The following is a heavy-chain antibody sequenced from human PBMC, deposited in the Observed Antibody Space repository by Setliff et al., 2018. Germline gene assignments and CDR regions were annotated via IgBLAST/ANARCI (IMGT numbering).Heavy chain of an antibody. J-gene: IGHJ3*02. CDR2: LNPSSGNT. CDR1: GTTFNSHA. V-gene: IGHV1-8*01. CDR3: ARAHSGSDFHDPFDI. Sequence: ASVKVSCKTSGTTFNSHAINWVRQATGQGPEWMGWLNPSSGNTGYAPKFQGRVTITRSTSLSTAYMELSSLRSEDTAIYYCARAHSGSDFHDPFDIWGQGTMVTVSS. D-gene: IGHD1-26*01.